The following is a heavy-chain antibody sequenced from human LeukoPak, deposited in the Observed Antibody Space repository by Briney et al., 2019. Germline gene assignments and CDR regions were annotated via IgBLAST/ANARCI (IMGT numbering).Heavy chain of an antibody. CDR2: IIPIFGTA. CDR1: GGAFSSYA. Sequence: SVKVSCKASGGAFSSYAISWVRQAPGQGLEWMGGIIPIFGTANYAQKFQGRVTITADESTSTAYMELSSLRSEDTAVYYCASAVSGIAVAGTGLEAFDIWGQGTMVTVSS. CDR3: ASAVSGIAVAGTGLEAFDI. J-gene: IGHJ3*02. D-gene: IGHD6-19*01. V-gene: IGHV1-69*13.